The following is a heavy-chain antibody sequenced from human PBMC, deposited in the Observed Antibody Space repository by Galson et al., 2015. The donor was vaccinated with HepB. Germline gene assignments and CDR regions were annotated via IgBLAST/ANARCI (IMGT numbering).Heavy chain of an antibody. CDR3: AKVRGYSGYEPFDY. D-gene: IGHD5-12*01. CDR1: GFTFSSSA. J-gene: IGHJ4*02. CDR2: ISGSGGST. V-gene: IGHV3-23*01. Sequence: SLRLSCAASGFTFSSSAMSWVRQAPGKGLEWVSSISGSGGSTYYADSVKGRFTISRDNTKSTLYLQMNSLRAEDTAVYNCAKVRGYSGYEPFDYWGQGTLVTVSS.